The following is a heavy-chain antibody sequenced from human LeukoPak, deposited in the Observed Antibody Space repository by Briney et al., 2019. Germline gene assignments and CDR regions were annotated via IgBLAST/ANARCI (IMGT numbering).Heavy chain of an antibody. CDR3: ARDTARITIFGVAKYMDV. V-gene: IGHV1-2*02. D-gene: IGHD3-3*01. CDR2: INPKTGDT. Sequence: ASVKVSCKASGYTFTDYYMHWVRQAPGQGLEWMGWINPKTGDTKYVQKFQGRVTMTRDSSINIAYMELSRLRSDDTAVYYRARDTARITIFGVAKYMDVWGRGTTVTVSS. CDR1: GYTFTDYY. J-gene: IGHJ6*03.